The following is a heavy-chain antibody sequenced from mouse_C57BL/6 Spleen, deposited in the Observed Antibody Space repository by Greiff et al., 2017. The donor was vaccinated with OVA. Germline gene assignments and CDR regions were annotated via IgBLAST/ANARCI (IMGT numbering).Heavy chain of an antibody. V-gene: IGHV1-59*01. D-gene: IGHD2-5*01. J-gene: IGHJ3*01. Sequence: QVHVKQPGAELVRPGTSVKLSCKASGYTFTSYWMHWVKQRPGQGLEWIGVIDPSDSYTNYNQKFKGKATLTVDTSSSTAYMQLSSLTSEDSAVYYCARSDSNYAWFAYWGQGTLVTVSA. CDR2: IDPSDSYT. CDR3: ARSDSNYAWFAY. CDR1: GYTFTSYW.